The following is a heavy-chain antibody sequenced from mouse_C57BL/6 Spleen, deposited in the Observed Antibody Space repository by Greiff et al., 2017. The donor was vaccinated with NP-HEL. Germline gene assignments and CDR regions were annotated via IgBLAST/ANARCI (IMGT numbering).Heavy chain of an antibody. CDR3: TGIYDAPRDFDY. Sequence: EVKLEESGGGLVQPGGSMKLSCVASGFTFSNYWMNWVRQSPEKGLEWVAQIRLKSDNYATHYAESVKGRFTISRDDSKSSVYLQMNNLRAEDTGIYYCTGIYDAPRDFDYWGQGTTLTVSS. J-gene: IGHJ2*01. CDR1: GFTFSNYW. D-gene: IGHD2-3*01. CDR2: IRLKSDNYAT. V-gene: IGHV6-3*01.